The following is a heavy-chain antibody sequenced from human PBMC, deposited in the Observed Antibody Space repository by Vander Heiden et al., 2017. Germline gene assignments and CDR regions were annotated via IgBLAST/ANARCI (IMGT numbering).Heavy chain of an antibody. Sequence: EVQLLESGGGLVQPGGSLRLSCAASGFTFSRYAMSWVRQAPGKGLEWVSAISGSGGSTYYADSVKGRFTISRDNSKNTLYLQMNSLRAEDTAVYYGAKRGHYYYGMDVWGQGTTVTVSS. D-gene: IGHD3-10*01. CDR3: AKRGHYYYGMDV. CDR1: GFTFSRYA. J-gene: IGHJ6*02. V-gene: IGHV3-23*01. CDR2: ISGSGGST.